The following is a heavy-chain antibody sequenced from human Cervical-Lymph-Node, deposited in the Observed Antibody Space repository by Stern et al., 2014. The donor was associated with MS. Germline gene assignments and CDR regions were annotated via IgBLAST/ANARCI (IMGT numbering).Heavy chain of an antibody. CDR2: IHTIGTT. V-gene: IGHV3-66*01. Sequence: EMQLVESGGGLVKPGGSLRISCEASGFTVSDNYMTWVRQAPGKGLEWISRIHTIGTTHYADSGKGRFTIARANAKNALYLQMDSLRFDDTAFYYCAREIAGCRFEDWGRGTLVAVSP. CDR3: AREIAGCRFED. J-gene: IGHJ4*02. CDR1: GFTVSDNY. D-gene: IGHD6-13*01.